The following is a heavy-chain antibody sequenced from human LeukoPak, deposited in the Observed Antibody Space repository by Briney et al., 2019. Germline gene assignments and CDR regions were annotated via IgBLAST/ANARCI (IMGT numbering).Heavy chain of an antibody. V-gene: IGHV3-30*04. J-gene: IGHJ5*02. CDR1: GFTFSSYA. CDR2: TSYHGRDK. Sequence: PGGSLRLSCAASGFTFSSYAMHWVRQAPGKGLEWVAATSYHGRDKYYADAMSGRFTISRDNSKNTLHLEMNSLRTDDTAVYYCTKERGGGGRRINLMVGGYGPWGQGTQVTVSS. D-gene: IGHD3-22*01. CDR3: TKERGGGGRRINLMVGGYGP.